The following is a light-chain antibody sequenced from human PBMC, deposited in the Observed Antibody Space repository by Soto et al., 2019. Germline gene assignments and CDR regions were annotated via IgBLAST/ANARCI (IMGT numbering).Light chain of an antibody. J-gene: IGLJ3*02. CDR1: SSDVGGYPY. Sequence: QSALTQPASVSGSPGQSITISCSGTSSDVGGYPYVSWYQHHPGKVPKLMIYEVNNRPSGVSNRFSGSRSGNTASLTISGLQAEDEADYYCSSYTTSTTWVFGGGTKLTVL. CDR3: SSYTTSTTWV. V-gene: IGLV2-14*01. CDR2: EVN.